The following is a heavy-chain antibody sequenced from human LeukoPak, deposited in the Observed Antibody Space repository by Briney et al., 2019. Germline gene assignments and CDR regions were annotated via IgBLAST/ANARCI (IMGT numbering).Heavy chain of an antibody. D-gene: IGHD3-3*01. CDR3: AREAIFGVVLDWYFDL. Sequence: SVKVSCKASGYTFTSYGISWVRQAPGQGLEWMGGIIPIFGTANYAQKFQGRVTITTDESTSTAYMELSSLRSEDTAVYYCAREAIFGVVLDWYFDLWGRGTLVTVSS. CDR1: GYTFTSYG. V-gene: IGHV1-69*05. CDR2: IIPIFGTA. J-gene: IGHJ2*01.